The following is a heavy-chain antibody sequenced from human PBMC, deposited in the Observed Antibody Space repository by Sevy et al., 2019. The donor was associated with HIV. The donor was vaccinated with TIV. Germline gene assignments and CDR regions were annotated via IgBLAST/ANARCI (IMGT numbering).Heavy chain of an antibody. V-gene: IGHV4-39*02. Sequence: SETPSLTCTVSGGSVSSSSYYWGWIRQPPGKGLDWIGSIYYSGSTYYNPSLKSRVTISVDTSKNQFSLKVRSVTAADTAVYYCAREWPRIAQFDYWGHGALVTVSS. CDR3: AREWPRIAQFDY. D-gene: IGHD6-13*01. CDR2: IYYSGST. J-gene: IGHJ4*01. CDR1: GGSVSSSSYY.